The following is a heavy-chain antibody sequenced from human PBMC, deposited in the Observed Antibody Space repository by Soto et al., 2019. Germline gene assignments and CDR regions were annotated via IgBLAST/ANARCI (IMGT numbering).Heavy chain of an antibody. CDR3: AGFYVAAGAAPLEY. CDR1: GFIFSNFG. J-gene: IGHJ4*02. Sequence: XGSLRLSCAAAGFIFSNFGMHWVRQAPGKGLEWVGIIWHDGSNKYYADSVEGRFTISRDNSKNTVYLQMNSLRGEDTGIYYCAGFYVAAGAAPLEYWGQGTLVTVSS. V-gene: IGHV3-33*01. CDR2: IWHDGSNK. D-gene: IGHD1-26*01.